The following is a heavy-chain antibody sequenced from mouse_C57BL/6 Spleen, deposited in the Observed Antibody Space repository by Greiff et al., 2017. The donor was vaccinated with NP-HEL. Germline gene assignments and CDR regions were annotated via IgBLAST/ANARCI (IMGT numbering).Heavy chain of an antibody. CDR1: GFNIKDDY. J-gene: IGHJ4*01. D-gene: IGHD1-1*01. Sequence: EVMLVESGAELVRPGASVKLSCTASGFNIKDDYMHWVKQRPELGLEWIGWIDPENGDTEYASKFQGKATITADTSSNTAYLQLSSLTSEDTAVYYCTTPTVVDYYAMDYWGQGTSVTVSS. CDR3: TTPTVVDYYAMDY. CDR2: IDPENGDT. V-gene: IGHV14-4*01.